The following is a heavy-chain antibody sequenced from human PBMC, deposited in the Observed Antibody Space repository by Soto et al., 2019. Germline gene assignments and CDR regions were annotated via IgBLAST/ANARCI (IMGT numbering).Heavy chain of an antibody. CDR2: ISGSGGST. CDR3: AKVRVFGVVFSPNWFDP. D-gene: IGHD3-3*01. J-gene: IGHJ5*02. Sequence: GGSLRLSCAASGFTFSSYAMSWVRQAPGTGLEWVSAISGSGGSTYYADSVKGRFTISRDNSKNTLYLQMNSLRAEDTAVYYCAKVRVFGVVFSPNWFDPWGQGTLVTVSS. CDR1: GFTFSSYA. V-gene: IGHV3-23*01.